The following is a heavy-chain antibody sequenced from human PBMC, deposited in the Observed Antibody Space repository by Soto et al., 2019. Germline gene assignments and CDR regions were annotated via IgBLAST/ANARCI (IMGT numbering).Heavy chain of an antibody. D-gene: IGHD6-13*01. CDR2: INPSGGST. J-gene: IGHJ4*02. CDR3: ARGGWGSSWSTTRTFDY. Sequence: QVQLVQSGAEVKKPGASVKVSCKASGFTFTSYYMHWVRQAPGQGLEWMGIINPSGGSTSYAQKFRGRVTMARDTSTSTFYMELGSLRSEDTAVYYWARGGWGSSWSTTRTFDYWGQGTLVTVSS. CDR1: GFTFTSYY. V-gene: IGHV1-46*03.